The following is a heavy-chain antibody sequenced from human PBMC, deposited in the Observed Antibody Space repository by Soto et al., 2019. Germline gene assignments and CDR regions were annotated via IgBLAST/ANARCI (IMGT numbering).Heavy chain of an antibody. D-gene: IGHD3-10*01. V-gene: IGHV3-48*02. CDR2: ISSSGRPV. Sequence: GGSLRLSCAASGFTFRTYSMNWVRQAPGKGLEWVSYISSSGRPVYYANSVKGRFTISRDDAKNSLYLQMNSLRDDDTAVYYCARYGSGMDVWGQGTTVTVSS. CDR1: GFTFRTYS. CDR3: ARYGSGMDV. J-gene: IGHJ6*02.